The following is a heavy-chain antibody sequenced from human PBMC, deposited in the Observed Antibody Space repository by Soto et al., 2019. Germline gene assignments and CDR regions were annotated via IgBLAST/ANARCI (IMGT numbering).Heavy chain of an antibody. V-gene: IGHV1-69*06. Sequence: SSVKVSVKASGGTFSSYAISWVRQAPLQGLDCIGGIIPIFGTANYAQKFQGRVTITADKSTSTAYMELSSLRSEDTAVYYCARDTPSNYYDSSGYYAGGYYYGMDVSG. CDR1: GGTFSSYA. D-gene: IGHD3-22*01. CDR3: ARDTPSNYYDSSGYYAGGYYYGMDV. J-gene: IGHJ6*02. CDR2: IIPIFGTA.